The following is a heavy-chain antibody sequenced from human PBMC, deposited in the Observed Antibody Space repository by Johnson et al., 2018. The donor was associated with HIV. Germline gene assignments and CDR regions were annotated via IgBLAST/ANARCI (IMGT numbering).Heavy chain of an antibody. CDR1: GFTFSSYA. V-gene: IGHV3-30*04. CDR2: ISYDGSNK. D-gene: IGHD3-10*01. CDR3: AKDRGLSAFDI. J-gene: IGHJ3*02. Sequence: QVQLVESGGGVVQPGRSLRLSCAASGFTFSSYAMHWVRQAPGKGLEWVAVISYDGSNKYYADSVTGRFTISRDNSKNTLYLQMNSLRAEDTAVYYCAKDRGLSAFDIWGQGTMVTVSS.